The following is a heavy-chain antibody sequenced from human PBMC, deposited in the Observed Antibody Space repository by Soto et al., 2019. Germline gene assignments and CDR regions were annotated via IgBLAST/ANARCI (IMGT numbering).Heavy chain of an antibody. Sequence: PSETLSLTCTVSGGSISSSSYYWGWIRQPPGKGLEWIGSIYYSGSTYYNPSLESRVTISVDTSKNQFSLKLSSVTAADTAVYYCARHPGEFLEWFAWFDPWGQGTLVTVSS. D-gene: IGHD3-3*01. V-gene: IGHV4-39*01. J-gene: IGHJ5*02. CDR3: ARHPGEFLEWFAWFDP. CDR1: GGSISSSSYY. CDR2: IYYSGST.